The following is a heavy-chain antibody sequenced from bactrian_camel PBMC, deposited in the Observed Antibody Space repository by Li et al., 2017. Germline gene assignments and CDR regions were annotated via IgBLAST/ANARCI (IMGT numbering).Heavy chain of an antibody. V-gene: IGHV3S54*01. Sequence: VQLVESGGGLVEPGGSLRLSCLYNHRGNCMGWFRQAPGKEREGVAAINASGGRTAYRNSVKGRFTISQDNAKNTLYLQMNSLEFEDTALYYCAAVLSLRPQVGVSQYNYWGQGTQVTVS. CDR3: AAVLSLRPQVGVSQYNY. D-gene: IGHD3*01. CDR2: INASGGRT. CDR1: NHRGNC. J-gene: IGHJ4*01.